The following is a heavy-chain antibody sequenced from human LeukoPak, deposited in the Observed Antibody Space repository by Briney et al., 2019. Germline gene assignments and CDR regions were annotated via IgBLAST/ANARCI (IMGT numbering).Heavy chain of an antibody. Sequence: SETLSLTCAVSGDSIRSSNWWTWVSQPPGKGLEWIGEIYHSGSPTYNPSLKSRVTMSVDKSKNQFSLKLNFVTAADTAVYYCVKAGRRGGDYWGQGTLVTVSS. CDR3: VKAGRRGGDY. D-gene: IGHD3-16*01. CDR1: GDSIRSSNW. J-gene: IGHJ4*02. V-gene: IGHV4-4*02. CDR2: IYHSGSP.